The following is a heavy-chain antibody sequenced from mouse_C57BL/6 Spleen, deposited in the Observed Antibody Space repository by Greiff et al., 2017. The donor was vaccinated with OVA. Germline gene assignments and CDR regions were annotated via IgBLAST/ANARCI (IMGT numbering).Heavy chain of an antibody. CDR3: ASQGIYYDYDY. J-gene: IGHJ2*01. CDR1: GYTFTSYG. V-gene: IGHV1-58*01. CDR2: IYIGNGYT. D-gene: IGHD2-4*01. Sequence: EVQVVESGAELVRPGSSVKMSCKTSGYTFTSYGINWVKQRPGQGLEWIGYIYIGNGYTEYNEKFKGKATLTSDTSSSTAYMQLSSLTSEDSAIXFCASQGIYYDYDYWGQGTTLTVSS.